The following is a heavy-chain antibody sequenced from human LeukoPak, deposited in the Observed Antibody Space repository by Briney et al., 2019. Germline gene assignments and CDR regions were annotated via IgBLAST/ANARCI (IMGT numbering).Heavy chain of an antibody. CDR2: ISAYNGNT. D-gene: IGHD3-3*01. CDR1: GYTFTSYG. CDR3: ARGPRITIFGVAHIPGPKYYFDY. Sequence: ASVKVSCKASGYTFTSYGISWVRQAPGQGLEWMGWISAYNGNTNYAQKLQGRVTMTTDTSTSTAYMELRSLRSDDTAVYYCARGPRITIFGVAHIPGPKYYFDYWGQGTLVTVSS. V-gene: IGHV1-18*01. J-gene: IGHJ4*02.